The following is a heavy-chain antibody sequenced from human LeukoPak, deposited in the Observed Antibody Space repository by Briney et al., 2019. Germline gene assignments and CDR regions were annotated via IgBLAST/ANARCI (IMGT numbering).Heavy chain of an antibody. CDR1: GYTFTGYY. CDR2: INPNSGGT. CDR3: AKGRDGYTPDDAFDI. V-gene: IGHV1-2*02. Sequence: ASVKVSCKASGYTFTGYYMHWVRQAPGQGLEWMGWINPNSGGTNYAQKFQGRVTMTRDTSISTAYMELSRLRSDDTAVYYCAKGRDGYTPDDAFDIWGQGTMVTVS. J-gene: IGHJ3*02. D-gene: IGHD5-24*01.